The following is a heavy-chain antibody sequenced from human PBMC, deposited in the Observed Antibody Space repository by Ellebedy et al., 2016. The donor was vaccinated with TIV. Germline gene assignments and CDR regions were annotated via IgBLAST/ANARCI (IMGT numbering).Heavy chain of an antibody. CDR1: GVSISGFH. D-gene: IGHD1-26*01. Sequence: MPSETLSLTCTVSGVSISGFHWTWIRQPPGKGLEWIGYIYFSGSSNYNPSLKSRVTMSVDTSKNQFSLKLSSVTAADTAVYYCVRWVGHFDFWGQGILVSVSS. CDR2: IYFSGSS. V-gene: IGHV4-59*01. J-gene: IGHJ4*02. CDR3: VRWVGHFDF.